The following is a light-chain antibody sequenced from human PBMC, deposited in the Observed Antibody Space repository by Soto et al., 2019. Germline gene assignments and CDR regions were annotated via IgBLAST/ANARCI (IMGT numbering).Light chain of an antibody. Sequence: DIQMTQSPSTLSASVGDRVTITCRASQSISSWLAWYQQKPGKAPKLLIYKASSLEGGVPSRFSGSGSGTEFTLTISSLQPDDLATYYCQQYSGYSRTFGQGTKVEIK. V-gene: IGKV1-5*03. J-gene: IGKJ1*01. CDR1: QSISSW. CDR3: QQYSGYSRT. CDR2: KAS.